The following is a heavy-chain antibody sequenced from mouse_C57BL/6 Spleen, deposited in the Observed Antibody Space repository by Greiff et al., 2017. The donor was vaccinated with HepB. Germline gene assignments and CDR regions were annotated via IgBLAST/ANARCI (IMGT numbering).Heavy chain of an antibody. Sequence: VQLKESGGGLVKPGGSLKLSCAASGFTFSSYAMSWVRQTPEKRLEWVATISDGGSYTYYPDNVKGRFTISRDNDKNNLYLQMSHLKSEDTAMYYCARLAWFAYWGQGTLVTVSA. CDR3: ARLAWFAY. CDR2: ISDGGSYT. J-gene: IGHJ3*01. V-gene: IGHV5-4*01. CDR1: GFTFSSYA.